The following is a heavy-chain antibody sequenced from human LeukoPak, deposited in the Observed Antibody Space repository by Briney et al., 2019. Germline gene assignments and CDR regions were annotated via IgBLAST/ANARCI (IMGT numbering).Heavy chain of an antibody. CDR3: ARSGSSGWTGRYYYYMDV. Sequence: PSETLSLTCTVSGGSISSGSYYWSWIRQPAGKGLEWIGRIYTSGSTNYNPSLKSRVTISVDTSKNQFSLKLSSVTAADTAVYYCARSGSSGWTGRYYYYMDVWGKGTTVTVSS. J-gene: IGHJ6*03. D-gene: IGHD6-19*01. V-gene: IGHV4-61*02. CDR2: IYTSGST. CDR1: GGSISSGSYY.